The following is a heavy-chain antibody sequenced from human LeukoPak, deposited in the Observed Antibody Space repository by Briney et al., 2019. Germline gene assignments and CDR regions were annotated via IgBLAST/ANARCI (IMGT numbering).Heavy chain of an antibody. CDR1: GFTFSSYG. J-gene: IGHJ4*02. CDR3: ARGRSSYYDFWSGYSGDYFDY. D-gene: IGHD3-3*01. Sequence: GGSLRLSCAASGFTFSSYGMHWVRQAPGKGLEWVAVIWYDGSNKYYADSVKGRFTISRDNSKNTLYLQMNSLRAEDTAVYYCARGRSSYYDFWSGYSGDYFDYWGQGTLATVSS. V-gene: IGHV3-33*01. CDR2: IWYDGSNK.